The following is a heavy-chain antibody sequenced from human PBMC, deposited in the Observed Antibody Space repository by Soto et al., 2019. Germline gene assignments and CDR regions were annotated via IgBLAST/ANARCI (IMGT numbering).Heavy chain of an antibody. V-gene: IGHV4-4*02. CDR1: GASISSRTW. Sequence: QVQLQESGPGLVKPSETLSLTCAVSGASISSRTWWTWVRQSPGKGLEWIGEMYHNGGSNSNPSLKSRVAISTDTSKHQFSLTLTSVTGADTAMYYCTCCGHDYKIDNWGQGSLVTVSS. CDR3: TCCGHDYKIDN. J-gene: IGHJ4*02. D-gene: IGHD2-21*01. CDR2: MYHNGGS.